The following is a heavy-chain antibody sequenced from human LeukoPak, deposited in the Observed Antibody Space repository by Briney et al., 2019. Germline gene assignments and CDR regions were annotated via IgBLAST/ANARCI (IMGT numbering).Heavy chain of an antibody. CDR3: ARPEGITMVRGVIY. Sequence: PGGSLRLSCVASRFTFSSFAMSWVRPAPGKGLEWGSTISGSGDRTYYADSVKGRFTISRDNSKNTLYLQMNSLRAEDTALYYCARPEGITMVRGVIYWGQGTLVTVSS. V-gene: IGHV3-23*01. CDR1: RFTFSSFA. J-gene: IGHJ4*02. D-gene: IGHD3-10*01. CDR2: ISGSGDRT.